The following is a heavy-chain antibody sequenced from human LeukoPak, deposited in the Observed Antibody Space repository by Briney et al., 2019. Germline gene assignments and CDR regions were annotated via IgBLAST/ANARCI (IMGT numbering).Heavy chain of an antibody. J-gene: IGHJ4*02. D-gene: IGHD2-2*01. CDR2: IKSKTDGGTT. CDR1: GFTFSNAW. CDR3: TTLRGGVVVPAAMYYFDY. Sequence: GGSLRLSCAASGFTFSNAWMSWVRQAPGKGLEWVGRIKSKTDGGTTDYAAPVKGRFTISRDDSKNTLYLQMNGLKTEDTAVYYCTTLRGGVVVPAAMYYFDYWGQGTLVTVSS. V-gene: IGHV3-15*01.